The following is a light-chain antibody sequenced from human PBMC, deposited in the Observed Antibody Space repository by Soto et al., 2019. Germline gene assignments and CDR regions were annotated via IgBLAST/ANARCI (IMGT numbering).Light chain of an antibody. CDR1: QSVSSN. Sequence: EIVMTQSPATLSVSPGERATLSCRASQSVSSNLAWYQQKPGQAPRLLIYGASTRATGIPARFSGSGSGTEFTLTISSLQSEDFAVYYCQQYNNWPPSWTFXQGTKV. CDR2: GAS. J-gene: IGKJ1*01. V-gene: IGKV3-15*01. CDR3: QQYNNWPPSWT.